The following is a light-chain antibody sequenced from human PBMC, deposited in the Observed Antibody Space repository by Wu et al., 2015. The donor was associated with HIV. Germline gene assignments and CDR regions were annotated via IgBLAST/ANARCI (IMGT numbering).Light chain of an antibody. CDR1: QSVSTN. J-gene: IGKJ1*01. Sequence: EIVMTQSPVTLSVSPGERATLSCRASQSVSTNLAWYQQKPGQAPRLLIYIASTRATGIPARFSGSGSGTEFSLTISSLQSEDFAVYYCQQYSDWPRTFGQGPRWKSN. CDR2: IAS. V-gene: IGKV3-15*01. CDR3: QQYSDWPRT.